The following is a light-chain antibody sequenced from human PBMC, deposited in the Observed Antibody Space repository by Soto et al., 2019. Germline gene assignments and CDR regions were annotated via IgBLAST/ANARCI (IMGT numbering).Light chain of an antibody. CDR1: QDISNY. Sequence: IQITQSPSSLSTSVFGSFTIPCQASQDISNYLNWYQQKPGKAPKLLIYDASSLQSGVPSRFSGSGSGTDFTLTIGSLQPEDFATYYCQQSYSTSRTFGQGTKVDIK. CDR3: QQSYSTSRT. V-gene: IGKV1-39*01. J-gene: IGKJ1*01. CDR2: DAS.